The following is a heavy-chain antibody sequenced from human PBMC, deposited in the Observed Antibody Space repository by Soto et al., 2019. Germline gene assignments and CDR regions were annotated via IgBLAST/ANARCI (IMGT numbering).Heavy chain of an antibody. CDR3: ARGLGESSYCGGDCYNDPDPFDY. D-gene: IGHD2-21*02. J-gene: IGHJ4*02. CDR1: GYTFTSYD. Sequence: QVQLVQSGAEVKKPGASVKVSCKASGYTFTSYDINWVRQATGQGLEWXGXXXXXXANRGYAQKFQGRVTMTRTTSISKDYMELSSLRSKDTAVYYCARGLGESSYCGGDCYNDPDPFDYWGQGTLVTVSS. CDR2: XXXXXANR. V-gene: IGHV1-8*01.